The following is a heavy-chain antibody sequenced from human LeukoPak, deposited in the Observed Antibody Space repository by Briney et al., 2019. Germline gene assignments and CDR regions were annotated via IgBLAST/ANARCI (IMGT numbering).Heavy chain of an antibody. Sequence: ASVKVSCKASGYTFTGYYMHWVRQAPGQGLEWRGWINPNSGGTNYAQKFQGRVTMTRDTSISTAYMELSRLRSDDTAVYYCARETTVVPAAKVFDYWGQGTLVTVSS. D-gene: IGHD2-2*01. CDR2: INPNSGGT. CDR3: ARETTVVPAAKVFDY. V-gene: IGHV1-2*02. J-gene: IGHJ4*02. CDR1: GYTFTGYY.